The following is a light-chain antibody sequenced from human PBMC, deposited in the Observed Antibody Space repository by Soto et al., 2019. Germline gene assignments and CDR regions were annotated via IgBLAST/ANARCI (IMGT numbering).Light chain of an antibody. Sequence: QSALTQPASVSGSLGQSITISCTGTSSDIGDSNYVSWYQQHPGKAPKLVIYDVSNRPSGVSNRFSGSKSANTASLTISGLQAEDEADYYCSSFRSSSTSYVFGTGTKLTVL. J-gene: IGLJ1*01. CDR2: DVS. V-gene: IGLV2-14*03. CDR3: SSFRSSSTSYV. CDR1: SSDIGDSNY.